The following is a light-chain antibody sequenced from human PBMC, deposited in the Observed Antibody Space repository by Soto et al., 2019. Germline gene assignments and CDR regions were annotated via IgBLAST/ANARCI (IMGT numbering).Light chain of an antibody. CDR2: GAS. CDR1: QTVSSSY. CDR3: QQYGRSPPVK. J-gene: IGKJ1*01. V-gene: IGKV3-20*01. Sequence: EIVLTQSPGTLSLSPGERATLSCRASQTVSSSYLAWYQQKPGQAPRLLIYGASTRAAGIPDRFCGSGSGTDYTLTISRLEPEDFAVYYCQQYGRSPPVKFGQGTKVEIK.